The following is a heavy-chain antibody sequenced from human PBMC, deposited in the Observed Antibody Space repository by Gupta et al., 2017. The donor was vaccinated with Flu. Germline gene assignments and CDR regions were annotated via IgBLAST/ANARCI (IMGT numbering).Heavy chain of an antibody. CDR3: AILRDSDGSGYYDY. D-gene: IGHD3-10*01. CDR2: IYYSGSP. J-gene: IGHJ4*02. Sequence: QVQLQESGPGLVKPSETLSLTCTVSGGSISSYYWSWIRQPPGKGLEWIGYIYYSGSPNYNPSRKSRVTISVDTSKIQLSRKLRSVTAAETAVYYCAILRDSDGSGYYDYCGQGTLVTVYS. CDR1: GGSISSYY. V-gene: IGHV4-59*08.